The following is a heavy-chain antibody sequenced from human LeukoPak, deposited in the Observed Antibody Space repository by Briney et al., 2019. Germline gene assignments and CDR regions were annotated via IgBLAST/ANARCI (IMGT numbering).Heavy chain of an antibody. V-gene: IGHV3-30-3*01. CDR2: VTYDGNNQ. CDR3: ARAPVRGAVAGVDY. Sequence: GRSLRLSCAASGFTFNNYAMHWVRQAPGKGLEWVAVVTYDGNNQYYADSVKGRFTVSRDNSRNTVNLQMNSLRGEDTAVYYCARAPVRGAVAGVDYWGQGTLVTVSS. CDR1: GFTFNNYA. D-gene: IGHD6-19*01. J-gene: IGHJ4*02.